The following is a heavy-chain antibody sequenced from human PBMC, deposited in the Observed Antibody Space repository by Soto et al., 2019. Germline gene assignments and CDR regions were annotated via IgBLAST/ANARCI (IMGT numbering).Heavy chain of an antibody. CDR3: ARVQWLASHI. Sequence: EEQLVESGGGLVKPGGSLRLSCVASGFTFSSYSMNWVRQAPGKGLEWVSTITTSSSSIYYADSVKGRFTISRDNAKNPLFLEMNSLRVEDTAVYYCARVQWLASHIWGQGTMVTVSS. CDR1: GFTFSSYS. CDR2: ITTSSSSI. J-gene: IGHJ3*02. V-gene: IGHV3-21*02. D-gene: IGHD6-19*01.